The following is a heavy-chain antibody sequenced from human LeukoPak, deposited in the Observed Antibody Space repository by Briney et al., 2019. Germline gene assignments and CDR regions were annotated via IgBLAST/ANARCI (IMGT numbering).Heavy chain of an antibody. Sequence: GGSLRLSCAASGFTVSSNYMSWVRQAPGKGLGWVSVIYSGGSTYYADSVKGRFTISRDNSKNTLYLQMNSLRAEDTAVYYCARDRVYGDAPEDYYYYYGMDVWGQGTAVTVSS. D-gene: IGHD4-17*01. CDR1: GFTVSSNY. CDR2: IYSGGST. CDR3: ARDRVYGDAPEDYYYYYGMDV. J-gene: IGHJ6*02. V-gene: IGHV3-66*01.